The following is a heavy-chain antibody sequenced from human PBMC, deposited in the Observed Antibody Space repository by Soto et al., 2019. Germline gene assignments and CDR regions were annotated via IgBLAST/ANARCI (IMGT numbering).Heavy chain of an antibody. J-gene: IGHJ5*02. CDR3: ARHLLNYYDSSGYWDGWFDP. V-gene: IGHV1-3*01. D-gene: IGHD3-22*01. CDR2: INAGNGNT. CDR1: GYTFTSYA. Sequence: GAPVKVSCKASGYTFTSYAIAWVRQAPRQRPEWMGWINAGNGNTKYSQKFQGRVTFTRDTSASTAYMELSSLRCEDTAVYYCARHLLNYYDSSGYWDGWFDPWGQGTLVSVSS.